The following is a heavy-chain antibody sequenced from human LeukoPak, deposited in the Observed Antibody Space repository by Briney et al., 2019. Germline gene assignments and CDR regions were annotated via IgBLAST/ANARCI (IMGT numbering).Heavy chain of an antibody. CDR3: ARAPYYYDSSGYYARPYYFDY. V-gene: IGHV1-69*05. Sequence: SVKVSCKASGGTFSSYAISWVRQAPGQGLEWMGGIIPTFGTANYAQKFQGRVTITTDESTSTAYMELSSLRSEDTAVYYCARAPYYYDSSGYYARPYYFDYWGQGTLVTVSS. J-gene: IGHJ4*02. CDR1: GGTFSSYA. D-gene: IGHD3-22*01. CDR2: IIPTFGTA.